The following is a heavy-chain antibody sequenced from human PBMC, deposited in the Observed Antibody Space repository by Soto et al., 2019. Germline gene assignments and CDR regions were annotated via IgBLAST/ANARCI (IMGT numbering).Heavy chain of an antibody. V-gene: IGHV4-59*01. Sequence: SETLSLTCTVSGGSISSNYWSWIRQLPGRGLEWIGYINYSGSTYYNPSLKSRVTISVDTSKNQFSLRLSSVTTADTAVYYCARWVSGSFDFWGQGTLVTVSS. D-gene: IGHD6-19*01. CDR2: INYSGST. J-gene: IGHJ4*02. CDR3: ARWVSGSFDF. CDR1: GGSISSNY.